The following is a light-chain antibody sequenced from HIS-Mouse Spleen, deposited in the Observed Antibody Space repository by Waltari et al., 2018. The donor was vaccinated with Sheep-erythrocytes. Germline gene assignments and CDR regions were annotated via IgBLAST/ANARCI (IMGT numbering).Light chain of an antibody. V-gene: IGKV3-11*01. CDR2: DAS. J-gene: IGKJ1*01. Sequence: EMVLPPSPATLSLSPGERATISCRASQSVSSYLAWYQQKPGQAPRLLIYDASNRATGIPARFSGSGSGTDFTLTISSLEPEDFAVYYCQQRSNWPPTFGQGTKVEIK. CDR3: QQRSNWPPT. CDR1: QSVSSY.